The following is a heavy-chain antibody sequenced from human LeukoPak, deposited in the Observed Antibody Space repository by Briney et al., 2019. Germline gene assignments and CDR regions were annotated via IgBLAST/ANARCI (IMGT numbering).Heavy chain of an antibody. D-gene: IGHD3-10*01. Sequence: GGSLRLSCAASGFTVSSNYMSWVRQAPGKGLEWVSVIYSGGSTYYADSVKGRFTISRDNAKNSLYLQMNSLRAEDTAVYYCARVKAGFGEESFDYWGQGTLVTVSS. V-gene: IGHV3-53*01. CDR1: GFTVSSNY. J-gene: IGHJ4*02. CDR3: ARVKAGFGEESFDY. CDR2: IYSGGST.